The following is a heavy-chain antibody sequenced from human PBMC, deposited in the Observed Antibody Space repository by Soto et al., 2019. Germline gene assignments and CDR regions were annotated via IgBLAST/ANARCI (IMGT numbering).Heavy chain of an antibody. J-gene: IGHJ5*02. D-gene: IGHD3-22*01. CDR1: GGSISSGAYY. CDR3: ARARQYYDSEFDP. Sequence: PSETLSLTCTVSGGSISSGAYYWSWIRQHPGKGLEWIGYISYSGRTYYNPSLKSRLTISLDTSENQFSLKLTSVTAADTAIYYCARARQYYDSEFDPWGQGTLVTVSS. V-gene: IGHV4-31*03. CDR2: ISYSGRT.